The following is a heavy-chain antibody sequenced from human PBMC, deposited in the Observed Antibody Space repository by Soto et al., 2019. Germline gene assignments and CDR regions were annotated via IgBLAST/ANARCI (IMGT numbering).Heavy chain of an antibody. Sequence: GESLKISCKGSGYSFTSYWIGWVRQMPGKGLEWMGIIYPGDSDTRYSPSFQGQVTISADKSISTAYLQWSSLKASDTAMYYCARHQDFWSGYFPMDVWGKGTTVTVYS. D-gene: IGHD3-3*01. J-gene: IGHJ6*03. CDR3: ARHQDFWSGYFPMDV. CDR1: GYSFTSYW. V-gene: IGHV5-51*01. CDR2: IYPGDSDT.